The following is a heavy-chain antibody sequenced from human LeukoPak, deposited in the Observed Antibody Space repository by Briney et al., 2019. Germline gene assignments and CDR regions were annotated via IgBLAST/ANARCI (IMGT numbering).Heavy chain of an antibody. CDR3: TTGPFDYYGSASYLANGMDV. CDR2: IKSKTDGGTT. Sequence: GGSLRLSCAASGFTFTNAWMSWVRQAPGRGLEWIGRIKSKTDGGTTDYTAPVKGRFTISRDDSKNTLYLQMNSLKTEDTAVYYCTTGPFDYYGSASYLANGMDVWGQGTTVTVSS. J-gene: IGHJ6*02. V-gene: IGHV3-15*01. CDR1: GFTFTNAW. D-gene: IGHD3-10*01.